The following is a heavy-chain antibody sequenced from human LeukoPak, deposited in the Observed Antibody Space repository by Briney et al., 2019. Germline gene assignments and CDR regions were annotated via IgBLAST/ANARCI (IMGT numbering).Heavy chain of an antibody. Sequence: GASVKVSCKASGYTFTSYGTSWVRQAPGQGLEWMGWISAYNGNTNYAQKLQGRVTMTTDTSTSTAYMELRSLRSDDTAVYYCARLPLSGGSCYYDWFDPWGQGTLVTVSS. J-gene: IGHJ5*02. V-gene: IGHV1-18*01. D-gene: IGHD2-15*01. CDR1: GYTFTSYG. CDR2: ISAYNGNT. CDR3: ARLPLSGGSCYYDWFDP.